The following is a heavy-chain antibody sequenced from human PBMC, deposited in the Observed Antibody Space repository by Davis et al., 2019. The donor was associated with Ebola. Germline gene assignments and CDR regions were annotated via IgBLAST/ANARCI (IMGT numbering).Heavy chain of an antibody. J-gene: IGHJ6*02. CDR1: GFTFSSYA. CDR2: ISYDGSNK. D-gene: IGHD2-15*01. V-gene: IGHV3-30-3*01. Sequence: GESLKISCAASGFTFSSYAMYWVRQAPGKGLEWVAVISYDGSNKYYADSVKGRFTISRDNSKNTLYLQMNSLRAEDTAVYYCARELAVVADYGMDVWGQGTTVTVSS. CDR3: ARELAVVADYGMDV.